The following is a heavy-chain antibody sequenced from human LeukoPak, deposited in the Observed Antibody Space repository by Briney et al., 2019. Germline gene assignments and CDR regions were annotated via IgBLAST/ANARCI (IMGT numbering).Heavy chain of an antibody. CDR1: GYTFTSYA. CDR2: MNAGKGDT. Sequence: ASVKVSCEASGYTFTSYAMHWVRQAPGQRLEWMGWMNAGKGDTKYSQKFQGRVTISRDTSASTAYMELSSLTSEDTAVYYCARDATYCRGSTCSYYGLDVWGQGITVTVSS. CDR3: ARDATYCRGSTCSYYGLDV. D-gene: IGHD2-15*01. V-gene: IGHV1-3*01. J-gene: IGHJ6*02.